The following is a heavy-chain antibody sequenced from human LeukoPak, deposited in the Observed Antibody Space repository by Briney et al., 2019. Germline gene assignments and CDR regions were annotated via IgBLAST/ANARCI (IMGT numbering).Heavy chain of an antibody. CDR3: ARDLIAAAGTGYYYYYGMDV. CDR2: ISYDGSNK. D-gene: IGHD6-13*01. V-gene: IGHV3-30*04. Sequence: GGSLRLSCAASGFTVSSYAMHWVRQAPGKGLEWVAVISYDGSNKYYADSVKGRFTISRDNSKNTLYLQMNSLRAEDTAVYYCARDLIAAAGTGYYYYYGMDVWGQGTTVTVSS. CDR1: GFTVSSYA. J-gene: IGHJ6*02.